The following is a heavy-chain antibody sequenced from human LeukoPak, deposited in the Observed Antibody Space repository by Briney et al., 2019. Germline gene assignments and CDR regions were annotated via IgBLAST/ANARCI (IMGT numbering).Heavy chain of an antibody. D-gene: IGHD5-18*01. V-gene: IGHV4-39*07. J-gene: IGHJ6*03. CDR2: IYYTGSS. CDR1: GGSIRSSDDY. CDR3: ARDRFERYSYGYGDYYYYYMDV. Sequence: PSETLSLTCSVSGGSIRSSDDYWGFVRQTPGKGLEWMGSIYYTGSSHYNPSLKSRATISVDTSKNQFSLKLTSVTAADTAVYYCARDRFERYSYGYGDYYYYYMDVWGKGTTVTISS.